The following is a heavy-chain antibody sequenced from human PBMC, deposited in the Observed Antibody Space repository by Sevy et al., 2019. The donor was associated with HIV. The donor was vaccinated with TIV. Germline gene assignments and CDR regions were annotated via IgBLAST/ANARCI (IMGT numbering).Heavy chain of an antibody. CDR3: AKVPGITAAGVFDY. V-gene: IGHV3-23*01. CDR2: ISGSGGST. CDR1: EFTFSSYA. D-gene: IGHD6-13*01. J-gene: IGHJ4*02. Sequence: GGSLRLSCVASEFTFSSYAMSWVRQAPGKGLEWVSAISGSGGSTYYADSVKGRFTISRDNSKNTLYLQMNSLRAEDTAVYCCAKVPGITAAGVFDYWGQGTLVTVSS.